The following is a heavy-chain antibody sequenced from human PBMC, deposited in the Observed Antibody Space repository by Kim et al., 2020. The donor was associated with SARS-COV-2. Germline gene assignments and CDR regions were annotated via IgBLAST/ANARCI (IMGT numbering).Heavy chain of an antibody. D-gene: IGHD2-15*01. CDR3: AKPTSGGSSFFLRQPFDY. V-gene: IGHV3-23*01. CDR2: ISGSGGST. CDR1: GFTFSSYA. J-gene: IGHJ4*02. Sequence: GGSLRLSCAASGFTFSSYAMSWVRQAPGKGLEWVSAISGSGGSTYYADSVKGRFTISRDNSKNTLYLQMNSLRAEDTAVYYCAKPTSGGSSFFLRQPFDYWGQGTLVTVSS.